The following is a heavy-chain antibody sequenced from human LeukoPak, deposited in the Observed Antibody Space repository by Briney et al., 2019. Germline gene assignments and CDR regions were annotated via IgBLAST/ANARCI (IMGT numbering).Heavy chain of an antibody. CDR1: GFTFSSYW. V-gene: IGHV3-7*01. Sequence: PGGSLRLSCAASGFTFSSYWMSRVRQAPGKGLEWVANILPDGSAKNYVDSVKGRFIISRDNAKNSVSLQMNSLRAEDTAVYYCAREDSSGWFYWGQGTLVTVSS. D-gene: IGHD6-19*01. J-gene: IGHJ4*02. CDR2: ILPDGSAK. CDR3: AREDSSGWFY.